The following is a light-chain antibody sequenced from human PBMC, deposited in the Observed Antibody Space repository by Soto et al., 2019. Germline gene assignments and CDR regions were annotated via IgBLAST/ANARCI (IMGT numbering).Light chain of an antibody. Sequence: QSALTQPASVSGSPGQSITISCTGTSSDVGAYNYVSWYQQHPGKAPKLMIYEVTNRPSGVSNRFSGSKSGNTASLTISGLLAEDEADYYCSSYTSSSTRVFGTGTKVTVL. CDR3: SSYTSSSTRV. CDR2: EVT. CDR1: SSDVGAYNY. V-gene: IGLV2-14*01. J-gene: IGLJ1*01.